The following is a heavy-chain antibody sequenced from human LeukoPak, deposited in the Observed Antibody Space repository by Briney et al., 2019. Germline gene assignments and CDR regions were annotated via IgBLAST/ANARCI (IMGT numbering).Heavy chain of an antibody. V-gene: IGHV3-73*01. CDR1: GFTFSGSA. CDR2: IRSKANSYAT. Sequence: GGSLRLSCAASGFTFSGSAMHWVRQASGKGLEWVGRIRSKANSYATAYAASVKGRFTISRDDSKNTAYLQMNSLKTEDTAVYYCAGHIAVAGTLYYGMDVWGQGTTVTVSS. J-gene: IGHJ6*02. CDR3: AGHIAVAGTLYYGMDV. D-gene: IGHD6-19*01.